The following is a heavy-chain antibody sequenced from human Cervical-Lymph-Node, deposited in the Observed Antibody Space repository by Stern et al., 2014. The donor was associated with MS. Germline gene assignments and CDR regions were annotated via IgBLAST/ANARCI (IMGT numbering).Heavy chain of an antibody. V-gene: IGHV1-2*02. CDR2: INPNNGGT. D-gene: IGHD5-12*01. Sequence: QVQLVQSGADVKKPGASVRVSCKASGYTFSGFYMHWGRQAPGQGLEWMGWINPNNGGTKSARKFQGRVTMTRDTSTSTAYMELSSLTSDDTAVYYCARGRGHGYDFVFLSYWGQGTLVTVSS. CDR1: GYTFSGFY. J-gene: IGHJ4*02. CDR3: ARGRGHGYDFVFLSY.